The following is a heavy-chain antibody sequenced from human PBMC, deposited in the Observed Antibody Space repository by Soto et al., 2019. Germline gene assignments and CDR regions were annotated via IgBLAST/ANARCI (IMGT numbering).Heavy chain of an antibody. CDR1: GYTFTSYD. V-gene: IGHV1-8*01. CDR3: AVGVYYDFWSGYPAREGMDV. D-gene: IGHD3-3*01. J-gene: IGHJ6*02. CDR2: MNPNSGNT. Sequence: ASVKVSCKASGYTFTSYDINWVRQATGQGLEWMGWMNPNSGNTGYAQKFQGRVTMTRNTSISTAYMELSSLRSEDTAVYSCAVGVYYDFWSGYPAREGMDVWGQETTVNVSS.